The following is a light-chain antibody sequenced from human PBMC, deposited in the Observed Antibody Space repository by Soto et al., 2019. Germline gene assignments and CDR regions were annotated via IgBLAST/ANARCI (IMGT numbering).Light chain of an antibody. CDR1: QSVLYNSNNKNY. CDR3: QQYYRTPT. J-gene: IGKJ4*01. V-gene: IGKV4-1*01. Sequence: DIVMTQSPDSLAVSLGERATINCKSSQSVLYNSNNKNYLAWYQQKPGQPPQLLIYWASTRESGVPDRFSGSGSGTDFTLTITSLQAEDVAVYYCQQYYRTPTFGGGTKVEIK. CDR2: WAS.